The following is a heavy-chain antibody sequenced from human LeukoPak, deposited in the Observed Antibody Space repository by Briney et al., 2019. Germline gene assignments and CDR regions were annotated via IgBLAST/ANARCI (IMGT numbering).Heavy chain of an antibody. V-gene: IGHV4-59*01. D-gene: IGHD3-22*01. J-gene: IGHJ4*02. CDR3: ARWGEAYYDSSGYRFGPYYFDY. Sequence: SETLSLTCTVSGGSISSYYWSWIRQPPGKGLEWIGYIYYSGSTNYNPSLKSRVTISVDTSKNQFSLKLSSVTAADTAVYYCARWGEAYYDSSGYRFGPYYFDYWGRGTLVTVSS. CDR2: IYYSGST. CDR1: GGSISSYY.